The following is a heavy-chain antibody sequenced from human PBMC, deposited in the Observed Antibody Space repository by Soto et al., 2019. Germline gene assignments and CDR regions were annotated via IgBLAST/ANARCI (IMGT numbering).Heavy chain of an antibody. CDR1: GYSFTGYH. D-gene: IGHD3-22*01. J-gene: IGHJ3*02. Sequence: GASVKVSCKASGYSFTGYHMHLVRQAPGQGLEWMGWIIPYTANTNYAQKLQGRVTMTTDTSTSTAYMELRSLRSDDTAVYYCARDPNYYDSSWKAFDIWGQGTMVTVSS. V-gene: IGHV1-18*04. CDR3: ARDPNYYDSSWKAFDI. CDR2: IIPYTANT.